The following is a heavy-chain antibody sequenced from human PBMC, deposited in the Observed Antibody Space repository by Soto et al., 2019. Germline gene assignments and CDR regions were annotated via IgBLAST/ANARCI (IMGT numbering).Heavy chain of an antibody. CDR1: GGTFSSYA. Sequence: GASVKVSCKASGGTFSSYAISWVRQAPGQGLEWMGGIIPIFGTANYAQKFQGRVTITADESTSTAYMELSSLRSEDTAVYYCARDERATAIPTHYFDYWGQGTLVTVSS. CDR3: ARDERATAIPTHYFDY. CDR2: IIPIFGTA. V-gene: IGHV1-69*13. J-gene: IGHJ4*02. D-gene: IGHD2-2*02.